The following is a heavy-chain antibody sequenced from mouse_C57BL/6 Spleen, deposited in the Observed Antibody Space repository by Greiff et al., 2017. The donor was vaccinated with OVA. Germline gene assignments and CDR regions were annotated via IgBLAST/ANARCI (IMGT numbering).Heavy chain of an antibody. CDR1: GYTFTSYT. Sequence: QVQLKQSGAELARPGASVKMSCKASGYTFTSYTMHWVKQRPGQGLEWIGYINPSSGYTKYNQKFKDKATLTADKSSSTAYMQLSSLTSEDSAVYYCAREGYGSSYGFAYWGQGTLVTVSA. D-gene: IGHD1-1*01. V-gene: IGHV1-4*01. CDR3: AREGYGSSYGFAY. J-gene: IGHJ3*01. CDR2: INPSSGYT.